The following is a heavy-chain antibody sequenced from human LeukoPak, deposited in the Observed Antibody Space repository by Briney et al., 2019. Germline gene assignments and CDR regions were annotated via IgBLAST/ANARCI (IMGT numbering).Heavy chain of an antibody. CDR2: IIPILGIA. CDR3: AREQPREEMATLDNDY. J-gene: IGHJ4*02. V-gene: IGHV1-69*04. CDR1: GGTFSSYT. D-gene: IGHD5-24*01. Sequence: SVKVSCKASGGTFSSYTISWVRRAPGQGLEWMGRIIPILGIANYAQKFQGRVTITADKSTSTAYMELSSLRSEDTAVYYCAREQPREEMATLDNDYWGQGTLVTVSS.